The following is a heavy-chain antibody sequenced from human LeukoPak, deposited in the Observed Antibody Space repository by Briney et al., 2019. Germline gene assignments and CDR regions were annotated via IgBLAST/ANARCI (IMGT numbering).Heavy chain of an antibody. D-gene: IGHD7-27*01. CDR2: ISWNSGSI. V-gene: IGHV3-9*01. CDR3: AKDIGTKLGMYYYYGMDV. Sequence: GGSLRLSCAASGFTFDDYAMHWVRQAPGKGLEWVSGISWNSGSIGYADSVKGRFTISRDNAKNSLYLQMNSLRAEDTALYYCAKDIGTKLGMYYYYGMDVWGQGTTVTVSS. J-gene: IGHJ6*02. CDR1: GFTFDDYA.